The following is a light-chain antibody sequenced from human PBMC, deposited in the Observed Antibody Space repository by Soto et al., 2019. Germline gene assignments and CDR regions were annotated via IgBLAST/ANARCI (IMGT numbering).Light chain of an antibody. CDR2: RNN. CDR1: SSNIGSNY. J-gene: IGLJ1*01. Sequence: QSALTQPPSASGTPGQRVTISCSGSSSNIGSNYVYWYQQLPGTAPKLLIYRNNQRPSGVPDRFSGSKSGTSASLAISGLRSDDEADYYCAAWDDSLSGLVFGTGTKLTVL. CDR3: AAWDDSLSGLV. V-gene: IGLV1-47*01.